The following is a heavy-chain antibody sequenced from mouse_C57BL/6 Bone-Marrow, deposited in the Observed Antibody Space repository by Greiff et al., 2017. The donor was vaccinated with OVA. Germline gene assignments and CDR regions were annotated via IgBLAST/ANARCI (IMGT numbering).Heavy chain of an antibody. CDR3: ARLLRYPY. CDR2: INPSSGYT. J-gene: IGHJ3*01. Sequence: QVQLQQSGAELARPGASVKMSCKASGYTFTSYTMHWVKQRPGQGLEWIGYINPSSGYTKSNQKFKDKATLTADKSSSTAYMQLSSLTSEDSAVYYGARLLRYPYWGQGTLVTVSA. D-gene: IGHD1-1*01. V-gene: IGHV1-4*01. CDR1: GYTFTSYT.